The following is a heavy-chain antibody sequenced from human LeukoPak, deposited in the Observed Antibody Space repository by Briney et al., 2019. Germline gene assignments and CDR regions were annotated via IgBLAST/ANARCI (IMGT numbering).Heavy chain of an antibody. CDR2: IYPDDSDT. D-gene: IGHD5-24*01. Sequence: GESLKISCKGSGYRFTTYWIGWVRQMPGKGLEWMGIIYPDDSDTTYSPSFQGQVTISADTSTNTAYLQWSSLKASDTAIYYCARQHMATFDYWGQGTLVTVSS. J-gene: IGHJ4*02. CDR1: GYRFTTYW. CDR3: ARQHMATFDY. V-gene: IGHV5-51*01.